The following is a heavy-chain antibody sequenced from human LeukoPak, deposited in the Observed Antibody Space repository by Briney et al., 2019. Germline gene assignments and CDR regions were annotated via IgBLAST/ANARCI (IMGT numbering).Heavy chain of an antibody. D-gene: IGHD2-15*01. J-gene: IGHJ6*03. CDR3: ARVLRYCSGGNCYSGGLGYMDV. Sequence: GGSLRLSCAASGFTFRDYVIHWVRQAPGKGLEWVSSISRSGSTKYYADSVKGRFTISRDNAKNSLFLQMNSLRAEDTAVYYCARVLRYCSGGNCYSGGLGYMDVWGKGTTVTISS. V-gene: IGHV3-11*01. CDR2: ISRSGSTK. CDR1: GFTFRDYV.